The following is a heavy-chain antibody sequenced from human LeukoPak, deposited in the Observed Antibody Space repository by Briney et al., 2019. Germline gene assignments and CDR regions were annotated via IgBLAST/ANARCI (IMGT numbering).Heavy chain of an antibody. J-gene: IGHJ4*02. V-gene: IGHV3-7*01. Sequence: GGSLRLSCVGSGFSFSSYWMTWVRQAPEKGPEWVANIKRDGNEEYYVDSVKGRFTISRDNSKNTLYLQMNSLRAEDTAVYYCAKDIYVDNIDYWGQGTLVTVSS. CDR1: GFSFSSYW. CDR3: AKDIYVDNIDY. D-gene: IGHD1-1*01. CDR2: IKRDGNEE.